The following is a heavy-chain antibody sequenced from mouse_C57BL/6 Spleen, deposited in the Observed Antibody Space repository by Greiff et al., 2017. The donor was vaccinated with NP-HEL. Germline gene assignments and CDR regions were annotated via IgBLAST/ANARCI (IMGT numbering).Heavy chain of an antibody. CDR2: IWSGGST. D-gene: IGHD1-1*01. V-gene: IGHV2-2*01. Sequence: VQLKQSGPGLVQPSQSLSITCTVSGFSLTSYGVHWVRQSPGKGLEWLGVIWSGGSTDYNADFISRLSISKDNAKSQVFFKMNSLQADDTAIYYCARTYYYGSSYGYFDVWGTGTTVTVSS. J-gene: IGHJ1*03. CDR3: ARTYYYGSSYGYFDV. CDR1: GFSLTSYG.